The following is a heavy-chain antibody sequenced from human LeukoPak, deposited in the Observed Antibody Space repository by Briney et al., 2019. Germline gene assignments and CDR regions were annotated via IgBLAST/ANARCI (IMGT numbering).Heavy chain of an antibody. Sequence: GGSLRLSCAASGFTFSSYGMRGVRQAPRKGLEWVAVISYDGINKHNTTSLKGRFTIPRDNSQNTLYLQMNRLRAEDTAVYYCANALLYYYGSGSYFRVDAFDIWGQGTMVTVSS. V-gene: IGHV3-30*18. CDR1: GFTFSSYG. CDR2: ISYDGINK. CDR3: ANALLYYYGSGSYFRVDAFDI. J-gene: IGHJ3*02. D-gene: IGHD3-10*01.